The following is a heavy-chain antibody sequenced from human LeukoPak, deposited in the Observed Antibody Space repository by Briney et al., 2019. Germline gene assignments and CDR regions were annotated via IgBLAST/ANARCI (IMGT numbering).Heavy chain of an antibody. CDR1: GYTFISYG. CDR3: AREGGGHSSGWYDY. CDR2: IRGYNGNT. J-gene: IGHJ4*02. Sequence: GASVKVSCKASGYTFISYGISWVRQAPGQGLEWMGWIRGYNGNTNYAQKLQGRVTMTADTSTSTAYMELRSLISDDTAAYYCAREGGGHSSGWYDYWGQGTLVTVSS. D-gene: IGHD6-19*01. V-gene: IGHV1-18*01.